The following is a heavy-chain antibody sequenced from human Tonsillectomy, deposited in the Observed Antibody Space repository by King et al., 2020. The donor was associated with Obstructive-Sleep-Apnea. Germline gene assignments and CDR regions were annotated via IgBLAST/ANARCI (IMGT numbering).Heavy chain of an antibody. CDR2: IYYSGST. V-gene: IGHV4-59*08. CDR1: GGSISSYY. Sequence: VQLQESGPGLVKPSETLSLTCTVSGGSISSYYWNWIRQPPGKGLEWIGYIYYSGSTNYNPSLKSRVTISADTSKNQFSLKLSSVTAADTAVYYCARLRGTEYSATYWYFDLWGRGTLVTVSS. J-gene: IGHJ2*01. D-gene: IGHD5-12*01. CDR3: ARLRGTEYSATYWYFDL.